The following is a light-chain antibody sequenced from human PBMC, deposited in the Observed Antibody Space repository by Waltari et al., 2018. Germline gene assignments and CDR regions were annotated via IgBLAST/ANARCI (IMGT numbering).Light chain of an antibody. CDR1: QGFSTY. Sequence: AIRMTQSPSSLSASIGDRFTISCRASQGFSTYLAWYQQKPGKAPSLLIHAASTLQTGVPSRFSGSGTGTDFTLTITCLQSADFAIYFCQQYHDYPWTFGQGTKVEI. CDR2: AAS. J-gene: IGKJ1*01. V-gene: IGKV1-8*01. CDR3: QQYHDYPWT.